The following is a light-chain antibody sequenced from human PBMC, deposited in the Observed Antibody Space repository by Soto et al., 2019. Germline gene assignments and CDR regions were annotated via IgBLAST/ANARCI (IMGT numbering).Light chain of an antibody. CDR3: QQYYTYPLA. CDR2: AAS. J-gene: IGKJ1*01. CDR1: RPISTY. Sequence: AIRMTQSPSSISAFTGDRVTITCRTSRPISTYLAWYQQKPGKTPTLLMYAASTLQSGVPSTFSGSGSGTDFTLTISCLQSEDFATYYCQQYYTYPLAFGQGTNIEIK. V-gene: IGKV1-8*01.